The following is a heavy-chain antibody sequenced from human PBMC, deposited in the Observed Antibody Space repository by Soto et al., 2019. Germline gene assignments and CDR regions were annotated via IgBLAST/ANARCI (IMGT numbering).Heavy chain of an antibody. Sequence: QITLNESGPTVVRPTETLTLTCRFSGFSLTTSGVGVGWIRQSPGKAPEGLPLIYWVDDKRYSASLKSRLTITKDTSKNQVVLTVSDLDPTDTATYYCAHRVLRTVFGLVTTTAIYFDFWGQGTPVAVSS. CDR2: IYWVDDK. D-gene: IGHD3-3*01. CDR1: GFSLTTSGVG. J-gene: IGHJ4*02. CDR3: AHRVLRTVFGLVTTTAIYFDF. V-gene: IGHV2-5*02.